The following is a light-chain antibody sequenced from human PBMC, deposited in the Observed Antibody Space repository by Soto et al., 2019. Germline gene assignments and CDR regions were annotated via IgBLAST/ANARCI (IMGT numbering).Light chain of an antibody. CDR2: GAS. J-gene: IGKJ1*01. CDR3: QQYNTRWT. CDR1: QSVGSN. V-gene: IGKV3-15*01. Sequence: EIVMTQSPATLSVSPGERATLSCRARQSVGSNLAWYQQKPGQAPRLLIYGASTRAAGIPARFSGSGSGTEFTLIISSLQSEDSAVYFCQQYNTRWTFGPGTKVEIK.